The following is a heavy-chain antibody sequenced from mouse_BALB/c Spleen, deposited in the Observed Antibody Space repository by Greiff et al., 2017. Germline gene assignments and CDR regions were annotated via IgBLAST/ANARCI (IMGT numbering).Heavy chain of an antibody. Sequence: QVQLQQPGAELVKPGASVKLSCKASGYTFTSYWMHWVKQRPGQGLEWIGEINPSNGRTNYNEKFKSKATLTVDKSSSTAYMQLSSLTSEDSAVYYCARDSNYSFDYWGQGTTVTVSS. CDR2: INPSNGRT. J-gene: IGHJ2*01. CDR3: ARDSNYSFDY. V-gene: IGHV1S81*02. CDR1: GYTFTSYW.